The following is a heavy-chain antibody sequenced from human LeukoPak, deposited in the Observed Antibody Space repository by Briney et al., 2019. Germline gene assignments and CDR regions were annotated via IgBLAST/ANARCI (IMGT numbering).Heavy chain of an antibody. V-gene: IGHV1-46*01. J-gene: IGHJ3*02. CDR1: GYTFTNYC. CDR2: INPSLHIP. CDR3: AKDPRDISTGNYDEFDI. Sequence: GASVKVSCKASGYTFTNYCMHWVRQAPGQGPEWLGIINPSLHIPIYAQTFQARVTMTTDMSTSTFYMELSNLVSEDTAVYYCAKDPRDISTGNYDEFDIWGQGTMVTVSS. D-gene: IGHD3-9*01.